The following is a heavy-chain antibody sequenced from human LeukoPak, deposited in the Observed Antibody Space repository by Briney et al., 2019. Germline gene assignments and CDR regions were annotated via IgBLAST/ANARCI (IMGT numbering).Heavy chain of an antibody. D-gene: IGHD6-13*01. Sequence: SETLSLTCTVSGDSISSSSYYWGWIRQPPGKGLEWIGSIYYSGSTYYNPSLKSRVTISVDTSKNQFSLKVSSVTAADTAVYYCARASVGSSWRHNWFDPWGQGTLVTVSS. CDR2: IYYSGST. CDR1: GDSISSSSYY. CDR3: ARASVGSSWRHNWFDP. J-gene: IGHJ5*02. V-gene: IGHV4-39*01.